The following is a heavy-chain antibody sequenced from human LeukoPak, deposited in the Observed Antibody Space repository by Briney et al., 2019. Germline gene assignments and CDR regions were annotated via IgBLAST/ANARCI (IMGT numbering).Heavy chain of an antibody. J-gene: IGHJ4*02. V-gene: IGHV3-21*01. CDR3: ARAYYDYVWGSYPTQNQSIPVLDFDY. D-gene: IGHD3-16*02. CDR2: ISSSSSYI. CDR1: GFTFSSYS. Sequence: GGSLRLSCAASGFTFSSYSMNWVRQAPGKGLEWVSSISSSSSYIYYADSVKGRFTISRDNAKNSLYLQMNSLRAEDTAVYYCARAYYDYVWGSYPTQNQSIPVLDFDYWGQGTLVTVSS.